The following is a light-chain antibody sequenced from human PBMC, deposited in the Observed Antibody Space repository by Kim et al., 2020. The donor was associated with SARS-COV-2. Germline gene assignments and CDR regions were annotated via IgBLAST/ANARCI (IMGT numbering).Light chain of an antibody. J-gene: IGLJ3*02. Sequence: QSALTQPPSASGTPGQRVTISCSGSISNIGSNDVNWYQQLPGAAPKLLIHSSSHRPSGVPDRFSGSKSGTSASLAISGLQSEDEADYYCASWDDSLTGWVFGGGTQLTVL. V-gene: IGLV1-44*01. CDR3: ASWDDSLTGWV. CDR2: SSS. CDR1: ISNIGSND.